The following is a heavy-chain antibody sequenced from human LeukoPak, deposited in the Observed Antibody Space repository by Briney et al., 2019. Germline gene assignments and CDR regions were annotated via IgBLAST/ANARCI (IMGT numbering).Heavy chain of an antibody. J-gene: IGHJ4*02. V-gene: IGHV1-18*01. Sequence: ASVKVSCKASGYTFTTYGISWVRQAPGQGLEWMGWISGYNGNRNNAQKLQGRVTMTTDTSTSTAYMELRSLRSDDTAVYYCARDGRYNLNYADHWGQGTLVTVSS. CDR2: ISGYNGNR. CDR1: GYTFTTYG. CDR3: ARDGRYNLNYADH. D-gene: IGHD1-20*01.